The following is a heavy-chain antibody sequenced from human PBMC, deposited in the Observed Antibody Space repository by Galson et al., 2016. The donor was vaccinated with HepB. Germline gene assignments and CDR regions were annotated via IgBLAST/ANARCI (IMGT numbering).Heavy chain of an antibody. CDR3: ARVDWEQLGAFDV. CDR2: INPDTGGT. Sequence: SVKVSCKASGYTLTGYYMHWVRQAPGQGLEWMGWINPDTGGTNLAQKFQGRVTMTRDTSIRTAYMEVNRLRSDDTAMYYCARVDWEQLGAFDVWGQGTMVTVSS. J-gene: IGHJ3*01. D-gene: IGHD1/OR15-1a*01. CDR1: GYTLTGYY. V-gene: IGHV1-2*02.